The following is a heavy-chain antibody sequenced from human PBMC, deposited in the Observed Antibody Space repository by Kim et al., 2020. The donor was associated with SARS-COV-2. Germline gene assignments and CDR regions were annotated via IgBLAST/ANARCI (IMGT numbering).Heavy chain of an antibody. J-gene: IGHJ4*02. CDR3: ARDLSSGRAGSFDY. V-gene: IGHV3-21*01. Sequence: YADSLKCRFTISRHNANYSLFLQMNSLRAEDTAMYYCARDLSSGRAGSFDYWGQGSLVTVSS. D-gene: IGHD6-19*01.